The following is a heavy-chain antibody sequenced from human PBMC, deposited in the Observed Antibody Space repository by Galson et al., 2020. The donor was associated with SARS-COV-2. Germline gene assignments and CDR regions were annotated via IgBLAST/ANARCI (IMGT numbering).Heavy chain of an antibody. J-gene: IGHJ6*02. CDR2: INHSGST. D-gene: IGHD6-13*01. Sequence: SQTLSLTCAVYGGSFSGYYWSWIRQPPGKGLEWIGEINHSGSTNYNPSLKSRVTISVDTSKNQFSLKLSSVTAADTAVYYCARARIAAGGVGDYYYYGMDVWGQGTTVTVSS. V-gene: IGHV4-34*01. CDR1: GGSFSGYY. CDR3: ARARIAAGGVGDYYYYGMDV.